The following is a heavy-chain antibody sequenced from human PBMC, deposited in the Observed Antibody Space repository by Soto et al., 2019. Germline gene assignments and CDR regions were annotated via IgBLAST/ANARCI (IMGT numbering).Heavy chain of an antibody. D-gene: IGHD6-19*01. CDR1: GGSISSYY. CDR3: ARVYAVAGIGGYYYYCGMDV. CDR2: VYYSGST. Sequence: PSETLSLTCTVSGGSISSYYWSWIRQPPGKGLEWIGYVYYSGSTNYNPSLKSRVTISVDTSKNQFSLKLSSVSAADTAVYYCARVYAVAGIGGYYYYCGMDVWGQGTTVTVSS. J-gene: IGHJ6*02. V-gene: IGHV4-59*01.